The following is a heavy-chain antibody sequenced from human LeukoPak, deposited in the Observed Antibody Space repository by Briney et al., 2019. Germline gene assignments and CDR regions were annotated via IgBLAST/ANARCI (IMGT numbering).Heavy chain of an antibody. V-gene: IGHV3-53*01. Sequence: PGGSLRLSCAASGFTVSSNYMSWVRQAPGKALEWVSDIYSGGSTYYADSVKGRLTISRDNSKKSLYLQMDGLGAEDTAVYYCAREGSGYDSHIPFDYWGQGALVTVCS. J-gene: IGHJ4*02. CDR3: AREGSGYDSHIPFDY. D-gene: IGHD5-12*01. CDR1: GFTVSSNY. CDR2: IYSGGST.